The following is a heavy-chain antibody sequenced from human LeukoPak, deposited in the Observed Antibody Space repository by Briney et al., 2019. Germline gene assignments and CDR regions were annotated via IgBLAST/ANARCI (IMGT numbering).Heavy chain of an antibody. CDR3: AKGTDLHSSGYYLYFLNY. D-gene: IGHD3-22*01. V-gene: IGHV3-23*01. J-gene: IGHJ4*02. CDR2: MSSRGT. Sequence: PGGSLRLSCAASGFAFSNYAMSWVRQAPGKGLEWVSGMSSRGTYYADSVKGRFTTSRDTSENTLYLQMNSLRAEVTAVYYCAKGTDLHSSGYYLYFLNYWGQGTLVTVSS. CDR1: GFAFSNYA.